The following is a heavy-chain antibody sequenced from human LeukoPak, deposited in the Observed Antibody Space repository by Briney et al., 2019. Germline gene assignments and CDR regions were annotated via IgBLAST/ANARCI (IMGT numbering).Heavy chain of an antibody. CDR3: AADRYDSSGYYHFDY. D-gene: IGHD3-22*01. CDR2: IVVVCGNT. CDR1: GFTFTISA. J-gene: IGHJ4*02. Sequence: TVRVSSKASGFTFTISAMQGVRQAREQRREWIGWIVVVCGNTNYTQKFQERVTITRDMSTSTAYMELSSLRSEETAVYYCAADRYDSSGYYHFDYWGQGTLVTLSS. V-gene: IGHV1-58*02.